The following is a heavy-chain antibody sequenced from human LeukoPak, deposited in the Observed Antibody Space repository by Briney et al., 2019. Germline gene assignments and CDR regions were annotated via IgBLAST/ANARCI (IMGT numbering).Heavy chain of an antibody. CDR1: GYTFTGYY. CDR3: ARVPSHYYGSGSYFNYYYYMDV. V-gene: IGHV1-2*02. CDR2: INPNSGGK. Sequence: ASVKLSCTASGYTFTGYYMRWVRQAPGQGLEWMGWINPNSGGKNYAQKFQGRVTMTRDTSISTAYMELSRLRSDDTAVYYCARVPSHYYGSGSYFNYYYYMDVWGKGTTVTVSS. J-gene: IGHJ6*03. D-gene: IGHD3-10*01.